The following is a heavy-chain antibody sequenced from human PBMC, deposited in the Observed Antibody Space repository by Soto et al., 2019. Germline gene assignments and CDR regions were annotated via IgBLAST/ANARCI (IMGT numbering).Heavy chain of an antibody. CDR1: GDSFSSGSYY. CDR2: VDYTGSA. V-gene: IGHV4-61*01. Sequence: PSETLSLTCTVSGDSFSSGSYYWTWIRQPPGKGLEWIGFVDYTGSATYSPSLKSRLTVSLDTPKKQFSLKVNSVTAADTAVYYCARDRRVAGTTLDFWGQGILVTVSS. J-gene: IGHJ4*02. D-gene: IGHD1-7*01. CDR3: ARDRRVAGTTLDF.